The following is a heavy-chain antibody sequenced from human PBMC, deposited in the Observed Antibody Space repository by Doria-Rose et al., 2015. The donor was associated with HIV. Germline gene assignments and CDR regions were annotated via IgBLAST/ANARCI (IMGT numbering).Heavy chain of an antibody. D-gene: IGHD3-3*01. V-gene: IGHV1-69*02. CDR3: ATTWSGYYLDY. J-gene: IGHJ4*02. Sequence: QAPGQGLAWMGRIIPFLGIRNYAQKFQGRVTITADESTSTAYIELSNLRSEDTAVYYCATTWSGYYLDYWGQGTRGTGSS. CDR2: IIPFLGIR.